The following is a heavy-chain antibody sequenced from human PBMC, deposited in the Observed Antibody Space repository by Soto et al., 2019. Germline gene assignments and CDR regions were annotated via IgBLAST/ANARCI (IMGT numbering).Heavy chain of an antibody. Sequence: SETLSLTCAFSGFSLSSGFYSWRWIRQPPGEGLEWIGDVYHSGNTNYNPSLKSRVTISVDKSRNQFSLKLTSVTAADTAVYYCARDRGIGAAGSWGQGTLVTVSS. V-gene: IGHV4-30-2*01. CDR1: GFSLSSGFYS. D-gene: IGHD6-13*01. CDR3: ARDRGIGAAGS. CDR2: VYHSGNT. J-gene: IGHJ5*02.